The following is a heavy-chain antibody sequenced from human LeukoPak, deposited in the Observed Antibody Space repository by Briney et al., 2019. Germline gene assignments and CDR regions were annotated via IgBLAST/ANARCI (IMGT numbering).Heavy chain of an antibody. J-gene: IGHJ3*02. V-gene: IGHV3-48*02. D-gene: IGHD1-26*01. CDR1: GFTFSSYN. CDR2: ISDSSSTI. CDR3: AIDAWELPLDAFDI. Sequence: GGSLRLSCAASGFTFSSYNMNWVRQAPGKGLEWVSYISDSSSTIYYASSVKGRFTISRDNAKNSLYLQMNSLRDEDTAVYYCAIDAWELPLDAFDIWGQGTMVTVSS.